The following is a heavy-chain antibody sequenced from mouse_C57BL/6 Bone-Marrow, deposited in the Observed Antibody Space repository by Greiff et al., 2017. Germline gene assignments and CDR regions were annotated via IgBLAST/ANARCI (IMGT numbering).Heavy chain of an antibody. Sequence: QVQLQQSGAELVKPGASVKLSCKASGYTFTSYWMHWVKQRPGQGLEWIGMIHPNSGSTNYNEKFKSKATLPVDKLSSTAFMQLSSLTSEDSAVYYCARRNYGSSYWYFDVWGTGTTVTVSS. CDR3: ARRNYGSSYWYFDV. J-gene: IGHJ1*03. CDR2: IHPNSGST. CDR1: GYTFTSYW. D-gene: IGHD1-1*01. V-gene: IGHV1-64*01.